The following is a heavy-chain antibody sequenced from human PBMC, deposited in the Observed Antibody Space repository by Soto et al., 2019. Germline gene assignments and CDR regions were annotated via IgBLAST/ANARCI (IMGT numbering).Heavy chain of an antibody. CDR3: AKDGGSVCSGGTCYFYAPDY. J-gene: IGHJ4*02. CDR2: IDGSGRNT. D-gene: IGHD2-15*01. V-gene: IGHV3-23*01. Sequence: EVQLLESGGGLVQPGGSMRLSCAASGFTFSSYAMSWVRQAPGKGLEWVSGIDGSGRNTYYADSVKGRFTISRDNSKNTLSVQMDSLRVEDTALYYCAKDGGSVCSGGTCYFYAPDYWGQGTLVTVSS. CDR1: GFTFSSYA.